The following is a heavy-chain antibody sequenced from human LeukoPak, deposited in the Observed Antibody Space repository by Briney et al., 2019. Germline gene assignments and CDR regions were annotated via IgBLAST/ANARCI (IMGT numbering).Heavy chain of an antibody. Sequence: ETLSLTCTVSAGSITNYYWSWIRQPPGKGLEWIGYIYYTGSTNYNPSLKSRVSISVATSKNQFSLKLSSVTAADTAVYYCARHGGYHSPIDYWGQGTLVTVSS. CDR1: AGSITNYY. CDR2: IYYTGST. D-gene: IGHD3-22*01. J-gene: IGHJ4*02. V-gene: IGHV4-59*08. CDR3: ARHGGYHSPIDY.